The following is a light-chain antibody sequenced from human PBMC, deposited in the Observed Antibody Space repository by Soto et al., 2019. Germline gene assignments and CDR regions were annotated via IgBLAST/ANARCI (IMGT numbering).Light chain of an antibody. Sequence: EIVLTQSPDTLSLSPGERAALSCRASQSISNNYVAWYQQRPGQAPRLLIYGASSRATGIPDRFSGSGSGTEFTLTITRLEPEDFAVYHCQQYDTSHPGWTFGQGTKVELK. J-gene: IGKJ1*01. CDR2: GAS. CDR1: QSISNNY. CDR3: QQYDTSHPGWT. V-gene: IGKV3-20*01.